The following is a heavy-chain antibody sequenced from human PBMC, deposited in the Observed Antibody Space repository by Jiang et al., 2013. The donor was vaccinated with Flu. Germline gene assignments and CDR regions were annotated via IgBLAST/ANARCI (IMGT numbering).Heavy chain of an antibody. J-gene: IGHJ2*01. CDR2: IYYSGST. V-gene: IGHV4-59*01. Sequence: ETLSLTCTVSGGSISSYYWSWIRQPPGKGLEWIGYIYYSGSTNYNPSLKSRVTISVDTSKNQFSLKLSSVTAADTAVYYCARVRRGYSYGYEFTRDWYFDLWGRGTLVTVSS. CDR1: GGSISSYY. CDR3: ARVRRGYSYGYEFTRDWYFDL. D-gene: IGHD5-18*01.